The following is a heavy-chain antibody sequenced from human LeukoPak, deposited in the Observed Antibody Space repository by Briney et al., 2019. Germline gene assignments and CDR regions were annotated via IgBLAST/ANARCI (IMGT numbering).Heavy chain of an antibody. CDR2: ISYDGSNK. D-gene: IGHD3-10*01. J-gene: IGHJ3*02. CDR1: GFTFSSYA. CDR3: ARDGEFGAFDI. Sequence: GGSLRLSCAASGFTFSSYAMHWVRQAPGKGLEGVAVISYDGSNKYYADSVKGRFTISRDNSKNTLYLQMNSLRAEDTAVYSCARDGEFGAFDIWGQGTMVTVSS. V-gene: IGHV3-30-3*01.